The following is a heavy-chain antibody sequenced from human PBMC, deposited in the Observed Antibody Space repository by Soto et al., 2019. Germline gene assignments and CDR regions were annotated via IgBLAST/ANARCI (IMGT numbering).Heavy chain of an antibody. J-gene: IGHJ4*02. CDR2: MNAGVGNT. D-gene: IGHD5-18*01. CDR3: ARDTGYTFGSLNY. V-gene: IGHV1-3*01. Sequence: HVELVQSGADVKKPGASVTISCKASGYTFTDYALHWVRQAPGQRLEWMGWMNAGVGNTLYSQKFQGRITITRDTSASTACLELKSLKPEATAIYYCARDTGYTFGSLNYWGPGTLVTVSS. CDR1: GYTFTDYA.